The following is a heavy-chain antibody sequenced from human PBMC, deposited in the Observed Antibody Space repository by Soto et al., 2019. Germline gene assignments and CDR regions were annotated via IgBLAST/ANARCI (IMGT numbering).Heavy chain of an antibody. Sequence: ASVKVSFQASGYTFTGYYMHWVRQAPGQGLEWMGWINPKSGGKSRAHTLQGWVTMTTDTSSSTAYMELSRLRSDDPAVYYCARYRIAVALTALLRYKWFDPWGQGTLVTVSS. J-gene: IGHJ5*02. V-gene: IGHV1-2*04. D-gene: IGHD6-19*01. CDR2: INPKSGGK. CDR1: GYTFTGYY. CDR3: ARYRIAVALTALLRYKWFDP.